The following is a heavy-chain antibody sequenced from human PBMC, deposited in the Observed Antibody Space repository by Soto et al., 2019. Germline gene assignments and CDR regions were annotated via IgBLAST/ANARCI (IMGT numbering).Heavy chain of an antibody. V-gene: IGHV3-48*03. D-gene: IGHD3-3*01. CDR2: ISSGGQTI. CDR3: ARGRPSSDFWSGYSFGMDV. Sequence: GGSLRLSCAASGFTLTSYEMNWVRQAPGKGLEWVSYISSGGQTIYYADSVKGRFTISRDNAKNSLYLQMNSLRGEDAAVYYCARGRPSSDFWSGYSFGMDVWGQGTTVTV. CDR1: GFTLTSYE. J-gene: IGHJ6*02.